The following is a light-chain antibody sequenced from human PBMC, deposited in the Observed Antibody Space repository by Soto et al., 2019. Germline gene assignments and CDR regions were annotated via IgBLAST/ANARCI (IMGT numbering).Light chain of an antibody. J-gene: IGLJ1*01. CDR2: DDS. CDR3: RVWDSSSDPYV. CDR1: NIGSKS. V-gene: IGLV3-21*02. Sequence: SYELTQPPSVSVAPGQTARITCGGNNIGSKSVHWYQQKPGPAPVLVVYDDSDRPSRIPEGFSGSNSGNTATLTISRVEAGDEADYYCRVWDSSSDPYVFGTGTKVT.